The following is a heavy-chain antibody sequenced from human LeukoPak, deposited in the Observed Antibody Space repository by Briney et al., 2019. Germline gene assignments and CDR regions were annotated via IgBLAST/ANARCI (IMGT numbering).Heavy chain of an antibody. D-gene: IGHD4-11*01. Sequence: GRSLRLSCAASGFTFSSHWMHWVRQAPGKGLVWVSRINSDGSSISYADSVKGRFTISRDNAKNTLYLQMNSLRAEDTAVYYCVRSPFSNGYWGQGTLVTVSS. CDR1: GFTFSSHW. J-gene: IGHJ4*02. CDR2: INSDGSSI. CDR3: VRSPFSNGY. V-gene: IGHV3-74*01.